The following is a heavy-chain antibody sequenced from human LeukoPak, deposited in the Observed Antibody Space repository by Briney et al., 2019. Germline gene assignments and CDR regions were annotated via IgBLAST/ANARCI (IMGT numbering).Heavy chain of an antibody. CDR2: INPSGGST. Sequence: ASVKVSCKASGYTFTSYYMHWVRQAPGQGLEWMGIINPSGGSTSYAQKFQGRVTMTRDTSTSTVYMELSSLRSEDTAVYYCATHPARYSSSWYPPFDYWGQGTLVTVSS. CDR1: GYTFTSYY. V-gene: IGHV1-46*01. J-gene: IGHJ4*02. D-gene: IGHD6-13*01. CDR3: ATHPARYSSSWYPPFDY.